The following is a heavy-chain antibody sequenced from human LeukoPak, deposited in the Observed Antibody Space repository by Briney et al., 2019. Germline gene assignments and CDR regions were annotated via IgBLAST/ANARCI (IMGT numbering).Heavy chain of an antibody. V-gene: IGHV4-39*07. CDR3: ARDSLGSCSGGSCYSNYYYYGMDV. D-gene: IGHD2-15*01. J-gene: IGHJ6*02. CDR2: IFHGGST. CDR1: GGSIRSTSSY. Sequence: PSETLSLTCSVSGGSIRSTSSYWGWIRQPPGKGLEWIGNIFHGGSTAYNPTLESRVSISVDTSKNQFSLKLSSVTAADTAVYYCARDSLGSCSGGSCYSNYYYYGMDVWGQGTTVTVSS.